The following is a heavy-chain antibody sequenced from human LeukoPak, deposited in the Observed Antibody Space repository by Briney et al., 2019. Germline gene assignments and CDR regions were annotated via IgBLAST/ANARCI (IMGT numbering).Heavy chain of an antibody. CDR1: GFTFSSYS. J-gene: IGHJ6*02. V-gene: IGHV3-21*01. D-gene: IGHD5/OR15-5a*01. Sequence: GWSLRLSCAASGFTFSSYSMNWVRQAPGRGLECVSSISSSRSYTDYTRSVRGRFTISRDHPKNSLYLQMNSRRARDTLVYYWGRSWLVYYWYYGRDVGAQGPRLPV. CDR3: GRSWLVYYWYYGRDV. CDR2: ISSSRSYT.